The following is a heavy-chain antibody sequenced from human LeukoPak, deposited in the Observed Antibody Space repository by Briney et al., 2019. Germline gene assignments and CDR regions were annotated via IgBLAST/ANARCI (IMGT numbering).Heavy chain of an antibody. CDR2: ISSSGSNI. CDR3: ARDIKGQYQDAFDT. D-gene: IGHD2-2*01. V-gene: IGHV3-48*03. Sequence: GGSLRLSCAASGFTFSSYEMNWVRQAPGKWLEWVSYISSSGSNIKYADSVKGRFTISRGNAKNSVYLQMNSLRAEDTAVYYCARDIKGQYQDAFDTWGQGTMVTVSS. CDR1: GFTFSSYE. J-gene: IGHJ3*02.